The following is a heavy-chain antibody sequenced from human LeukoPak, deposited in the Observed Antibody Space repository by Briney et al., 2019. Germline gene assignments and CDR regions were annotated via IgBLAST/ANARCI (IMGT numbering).Heavy chain of an antibody. CDR2: IYYSGST. Sequence: SETLSLTCTVSGGSISSYYWSWIRQPPGKGLEWIGYIYYSGSTNYNPSLKSRVTISVDTSKSQFSLNLSSVTAADTAVYYCARDFDGGLYLEWLGFENWGQGTMVTVSS. D-gene: IGHD3-3*01. V-gene: IGHV4-59*01. CDR1: GGSISSYY. J-gene: IGHJ3*02. CDR3: ARDFDGGLYLEWLGFEN.